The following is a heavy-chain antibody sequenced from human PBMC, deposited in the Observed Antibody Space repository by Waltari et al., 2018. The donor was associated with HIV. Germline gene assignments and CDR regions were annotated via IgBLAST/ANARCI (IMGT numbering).Heavy chain of an antibody. D-gene: IGHD5-12*01. J-gene: IGHJ5*02. CDR1: GLTLSSYW. CDR3: ARVPEMATNLEWFDP. CDR2: IKQDGSEK. V-gene: IGHV3-7*01. Sequence: EVQLVESGGGLVQPGGSLRLPCAASGLTLSSYWMRWVRQAPGKGLEWVANIKQDGSEKYYVDSVKGRFTISRDNAKNSLYLQMNSLRAEDTAVYYCARVPEMATNLEWFDPWGQGTLVTVSS.